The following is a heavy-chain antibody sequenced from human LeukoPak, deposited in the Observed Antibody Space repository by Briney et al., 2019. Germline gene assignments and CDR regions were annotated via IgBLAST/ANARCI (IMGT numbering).Heavy chain of an antibody. CDR2: ISGSGGST. Sequence: QPGGSLRLSCAASGFTFSSYAMSWVRQPPGKGLEWVSAISGSGGSTYYADSVKGRFTISRDNSKNTLYLQMNSLRAEDTAVYYCAKDRDYDILTGYYRSGAFDIWGQGTMVTVSS. CDR3: AKDRDYDILTGYYRSGAFDI. D-gene: IGHD3-9*01. V-gene: IGHV3-23*01. J-gene: IGHJ3*02. CDR1: GFTFSSYA.